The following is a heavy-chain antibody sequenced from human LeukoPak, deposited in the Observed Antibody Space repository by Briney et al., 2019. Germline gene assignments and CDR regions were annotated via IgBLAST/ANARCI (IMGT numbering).Heavy chain of an antibody. Sequence: DGETIYAQKFQGRVTMTEDTSTDTAYMELSSLRSEDTAVYYCATEPTYYYDSSGYQEYFQHWGQGTLVTVSS. J-gene: IGHJ1*01. CDR3: ATEPTYYYDSSGYQEYFQH. V-gene: IGHV1-24*01. D-gene: IGHD3-22*01. CDR2: DGET.